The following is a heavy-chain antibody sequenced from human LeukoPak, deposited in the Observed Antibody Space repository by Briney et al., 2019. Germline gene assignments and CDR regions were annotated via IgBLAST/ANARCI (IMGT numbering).Heavy chain of an antibody. V-gene: IGHV3-21*01. CDR3: ASCRGGSCYPTYYFDY. J-gene: IGHJ4*02. CDR1: GFTFSSYS. CDR2: ISSSSNYI. Sequence: GGSLRLSCAASGFTFSSYSMNWVRQAPGKVLEWLSIISSSSNYIYYADSVKGRFTISRDNAKNSLYLQMDSLRAEDTAVYYCASCRGGSCYPTYYFDYWGQGTLVTVSS. D-gene: IGHD2-15*01.